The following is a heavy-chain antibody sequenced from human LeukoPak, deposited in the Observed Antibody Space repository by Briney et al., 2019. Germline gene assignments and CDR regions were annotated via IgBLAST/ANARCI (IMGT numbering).Heavy chain of an antibody. CDR2: INQNGVVK. V-gene: IGHV3-7*03. CDR1: GFTFGDYW. J-gene: IGHJ4*02. CDR3: TRTVNSASDF. D-gene: IGHD4-23*01. Sequence: AGGFLRLSCVASGFTFGDYWMRWVRQAPGKWLEWVRTINQNGVVKYYVDSVKRRFTISRDNAKTSLFLQMNSLRIDDTPMYYCTRTVNSASDFWGQGTLVTVSS.